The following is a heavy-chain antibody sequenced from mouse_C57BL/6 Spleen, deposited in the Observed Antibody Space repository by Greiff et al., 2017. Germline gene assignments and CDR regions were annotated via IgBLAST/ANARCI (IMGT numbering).Heavy chain of an antibody. V-gene: IGHV1-55*01. D-gene: IGHD2-3*01. Sequence: QVHVKQSGAELVKPGASVKMSCKASGYTFTSYWITWVKQRPGQGLEWIGDIYPGSGSTNYNEKFKSKATLTVDTSSSTAYMQLSSLTSEDSAVYYCARGGLLRTYYAMDYWGQGTSVTVAS. J-gene: IGHJ4*01. CDR3: ARGGLLRTYYAMDY. CDR1: GYTFTSYW. CDR2: IYPGSGST.